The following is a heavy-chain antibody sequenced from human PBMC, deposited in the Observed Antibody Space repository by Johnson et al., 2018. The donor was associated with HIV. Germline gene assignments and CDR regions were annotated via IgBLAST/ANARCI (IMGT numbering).Heavy chain of an antibody. CDR3: ARWRTEGSDAFDI. D-gene: IGHD2-15*01. CDR1: GFTFDEYA. V-gene: IGHV3-9*01. J-gene: IGHJ3*02. Sequence: VQLVESGGGLVQPGRSLRLSCAASGFTFDEYAMHWVRQAPGKGLEWVSGINWNGGSTGYADSVKGRCTISRDNGKNSLYLQMNSLRAEDTALYYCARWRTEGSDAFDIWGQGTMVTVSS. CDR2: INWNGGST.